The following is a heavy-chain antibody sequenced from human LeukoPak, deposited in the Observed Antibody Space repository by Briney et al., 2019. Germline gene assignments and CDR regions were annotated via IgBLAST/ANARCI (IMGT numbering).Heavy chain of an antibody. CDR2: IYHSGST. J-gene: IGHJ4*02. CDR3: ASRGYYGSGSFDY. Sequence: PSETLSLTCAVSGGSISSSNWWSWVRQPPGKGLEWIGEIYHSGSTNYNPSLKSRVTISVDKSKNQFSLKLSSVTAADTAVYYCASRGYYGSGSFDYWGQGTLVTVSS. D-gene: IGHD3-10*01. CDR1: GGSISSSNW. V-gene: IGHV4-4*02.